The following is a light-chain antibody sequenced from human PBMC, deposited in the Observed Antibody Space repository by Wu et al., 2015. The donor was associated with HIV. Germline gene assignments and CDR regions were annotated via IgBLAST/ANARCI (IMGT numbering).Light chain of an antibody. CDR2: DAS. Sequence: EIVLTQSPATLSLSPGERATLSCRASQSVSSYLAWYQQKPGQAPRLLIYDASNRATGIPARFSGSGSGTDFTLTISSLEPEDFAVYYCQQRRKWPVTFGQGTRLEIK. CDR1: QSVSSY. CDR3: QQRRKWPVT. V-gene: IGKV3-11*01. J-gene: IGKJ5*01.